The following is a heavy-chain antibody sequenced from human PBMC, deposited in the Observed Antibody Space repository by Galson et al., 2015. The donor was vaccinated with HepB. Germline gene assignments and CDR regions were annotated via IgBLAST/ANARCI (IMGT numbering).Heavy chain of an antibody. CDR3: ATYSGGQRAFDI. Sequence: SLRLSCAASGFIFRNYGMNWVRQAPGKGLEWVAVIWYDGSNKYYVDSVRGRFTISRDNSKNTLYLQMNSLRADDTAVYYCATYSGGQRAFDIWGQGTMVTVSS. J-gene: IGHJ3*02. D-gene: IGHD5-12*01. CDR1: GFIFRNYG. V-gene: IGHV3-33*01. CDR2: IWYDGSNK.